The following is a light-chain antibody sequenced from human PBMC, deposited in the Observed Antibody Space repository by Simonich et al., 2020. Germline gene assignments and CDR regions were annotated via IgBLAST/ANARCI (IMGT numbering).Light chain of an antibody. CDR1: ALPKQN. CDR3: QSADSSGTYVV. V-gene: IGLV3-25*03. CDR2: KDS. Sequence: SYELTQPPSVSVSPGQPVRITCSGDALPKQNAYWYQQKPGQAPVLVIYKDSETPSGIPERFSGASSGTTVTLNISGVQAEDEADYYCQSADSSGTYVVFGGGTKLTVL. J-gene: IGLJ2*01.